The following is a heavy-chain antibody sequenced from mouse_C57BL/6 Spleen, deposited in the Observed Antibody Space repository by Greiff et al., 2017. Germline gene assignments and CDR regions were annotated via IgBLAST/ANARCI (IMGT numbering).Heavy chain of an antibody. CDR3: ARHVYYDYGRFDG. CDR2: ISGGGGNT. D-gene: IGHD2-4*01. CDR1: GFTFSSYT. J-gene: IGHJ1*03. Sequence: EVQVVESGGGLVKPGGSLKLSCAASGFTFSSYTMSWVRQTPEKRLEWVATISGGGGNTYYPDRVKGLFTISRDNAKNTLYLQMSSLRSEDTALYYCARHVYYDYGRFDGWGTGTTVTVSS. V-gene: IGHV5-9*01.